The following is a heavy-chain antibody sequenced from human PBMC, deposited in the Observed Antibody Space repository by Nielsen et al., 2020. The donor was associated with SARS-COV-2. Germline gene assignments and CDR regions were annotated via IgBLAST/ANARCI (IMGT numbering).Heavy chain of an antibody. CDR1: GFIFSNAL. D-gene: IGHD2-2*02. CDR3: AREACINIDCYTTS. CDR2: IRSKADGGTT. J-gene: IGHJ5*02. V-gene: IGHV3-15*01. Sequence: GESLKISCAASGFIFSNALMTWVRQAPGKGLEWVGRIRSKADGGTTDYAAPVKGRFTISRDDSKNTLYLLMNSLRIEDTGVYYCAREACINIDCYTTSWGQGTLVTVSS.